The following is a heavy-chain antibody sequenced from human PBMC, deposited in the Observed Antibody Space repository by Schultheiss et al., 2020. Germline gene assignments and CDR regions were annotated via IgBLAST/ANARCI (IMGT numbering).Heavy chain of an antibody. CDR2: IYHSGST. CDR3: ARASLIQLWSPGAFDI. CDR1: GGSISSYY. J-gene: IGHJ3*02. V-gene: IGHV4-59*06. D-gene: IGHD5-18*01. Sequence: SQTLSLTCAVSGGSISSYYWSWIRQPPGKGLEWIGYIYHSGSTYYNPSLKSRVTISVDTSKNQFSLKLSSVTAADTAVYYCARASLIQLWSPGAFDIWGQGTMVTVSS.